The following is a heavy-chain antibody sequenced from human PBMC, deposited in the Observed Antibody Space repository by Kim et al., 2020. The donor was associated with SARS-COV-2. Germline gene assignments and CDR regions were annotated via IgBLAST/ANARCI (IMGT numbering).Heavy chain of an antibody. D-gene: IGHD5-18*01. J-gene: IGHJ6*02. CDR2: ISWNSGSI. Sequence: GGSLRLSCAASGFTFGDYAMHWVRQAPGKGLEWVSGISWNSGSIGYADSVKGRFTISRDNAKNSLYLQMNSLRAEDTALYYCAKEVDTAMAYAGNYGMDVWGQGTTVTVSS. CDR1: GFTFGDYA. CDR3: AKEVDTAMAYAGNYGMDV. V-gene: IGHV3-9*01.